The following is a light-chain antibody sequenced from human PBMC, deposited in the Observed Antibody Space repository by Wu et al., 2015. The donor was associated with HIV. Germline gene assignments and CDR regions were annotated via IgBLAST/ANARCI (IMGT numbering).Light chain of an antibody. CDR2: MES. Sequence: GKGPLTTPRSTMESSLEKGVPSRFSASGSGTDFTFTISNLQPEDIGTYYCQQFDRLPRTFGQGTKLEIK. J-gene: IGKJ2*01. V-gene: IGKV1-33*01. CDR3: QQFDRLPRT.